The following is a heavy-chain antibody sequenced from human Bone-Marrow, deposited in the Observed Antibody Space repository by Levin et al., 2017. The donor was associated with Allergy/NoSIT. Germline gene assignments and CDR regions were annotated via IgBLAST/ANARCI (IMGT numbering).Heavy chain of an antibody. D-gene: IGHD1-26*01. J-gene: IGHJ4*02. CDR1: GFSFSSYW. CDR3: ATGSGSPFSY. V-gene: IGHV3-74*01. CDR2: INTDGSIT. Sequence: GGSLRLSCAASGFSFSSYWMHWVRQAPGKGLQWVSRINTDGSITNHADSVKGRFTISRDNAKSTLYLQMTSLRDEDTAVYYCATGSGSPFSYWGQGTLLTVSS.